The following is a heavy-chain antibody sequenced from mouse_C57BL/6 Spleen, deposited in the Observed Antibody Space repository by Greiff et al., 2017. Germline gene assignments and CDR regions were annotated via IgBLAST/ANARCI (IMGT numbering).Heavy chain of an antibody. Sequence: EVQVVESGPGLVKPSQSLSLTCSVTGYSITSGYYWHWIRQFPGNKLEWMGYISYDGSNNYNPSLKNRISITRDTSKNQFFLKLNSVTTEDTATYYCARYLVTTVVEYYFDYWGQGTTLTVSS. CDR3: ARYLVTTVVEYYFDY. CDR2: ISYDGSN. CDR1: GYSITSGYY. J-gene: IGHJ2*01. D-gene: IGHD1-1*01. V-gene: IGHV3-6*01.